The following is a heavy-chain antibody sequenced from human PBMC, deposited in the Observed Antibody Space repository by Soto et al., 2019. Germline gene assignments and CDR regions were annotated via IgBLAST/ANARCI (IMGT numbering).Heavy chain of an antibody. CDR1: GYTFTSYG. J-gene: IGHJ6*02. Sequence: QVQLVQSGAEVNKPGASVKVSCKASGYTFTSYGISWVRPAPGQGLEWMGWISIYNGNTNYAQKRQGRVTMTTDTSTSTAYMELRSLRSEDTAVYYCARDVRSHDYGHYYYGMDVWGQGTTVTVSS. D-gene: IGHD4-17*01. V-gene: IGHV1-18*01. CDR3: ARDVRSHDYGHYYYGMDV. CDR2: ISIYNGNT.